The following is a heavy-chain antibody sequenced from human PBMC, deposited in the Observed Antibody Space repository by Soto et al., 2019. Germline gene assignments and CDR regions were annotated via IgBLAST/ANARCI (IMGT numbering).Heavy chain of an antibody. CDR2: ISFSGAT. J-gene: IGHJ4*02. CDR1: GVSITSYF. V-gene: IGHV4-59*01. D-gene: IGHD2-2*01. CDR3: ARDRRDGYQRYFEF. Sequence: SETLSLTCTVSGVSITSYFWSWIRQTPRKGLDWIGSISFSGATYSNPSLKGRAALSVDTSENHLSLTLNSVTSADTAVYFCARDRRDGYQRYFEFSGQVNEVTVSS.